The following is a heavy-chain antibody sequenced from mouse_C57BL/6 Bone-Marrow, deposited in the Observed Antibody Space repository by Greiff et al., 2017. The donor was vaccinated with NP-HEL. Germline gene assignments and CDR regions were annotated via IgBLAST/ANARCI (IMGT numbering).Heavy chain of an antibody. CDR3: TTFTTVVPPV. CDR2: IDPEDGDT. Sequence: SGFNIKDYYMHWVKQRPEQGLEWIGRIDPEDGDTEYAPKFQGKATMTADTSSNTAYLQLSSLTSEDTAVYYCTTFTTVVPPVWGTGTTVTVSS. CDR1: GFNIKDYY. J-gene: IGHJ1*03. D-gene: IGHD1-1*01. V-gene: IGHV14-1*01.